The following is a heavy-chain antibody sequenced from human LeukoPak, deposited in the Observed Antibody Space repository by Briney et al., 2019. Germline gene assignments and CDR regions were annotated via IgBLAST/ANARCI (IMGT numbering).Heavy chain of an antibody. CDR1: GVSISSYY. Sequence: SETLSLTCTVSGVSISSYYWSWIRQPPGKGLEWIGYVHYSGTTNYDPSLKSRVTISIDTSKTQFSLRLSSVTAADTAVYYCARASLAAAGKYYFEYWGQGTLVTVSS. CDR3: ARASLAAAGKYYFEY. D-gene: IGHD6-13*01. V-gene: IGHV4-59*01. J-gene: IGHJ4*02. CDR2: VHYSGTT.